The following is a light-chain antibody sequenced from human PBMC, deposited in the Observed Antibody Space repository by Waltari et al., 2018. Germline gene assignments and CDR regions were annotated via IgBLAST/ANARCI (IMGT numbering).Light chain of an antibody. CDR2: GAS. CDR1: QTVRTTY. V-gene: IGKV3-20*01. J-gene: IGKJ4*01. CDR3: QQYDISPLT. Sequence: DIVFTQSPGTLSLSPGERATLSCSAIQTVRTTYLACYQQKTGQAPTLLIYGASSRATGIPDMFSGSGSVTYFSLTISSLESEDFAVYYCQQYDISPLTFGGGTKVEIK.